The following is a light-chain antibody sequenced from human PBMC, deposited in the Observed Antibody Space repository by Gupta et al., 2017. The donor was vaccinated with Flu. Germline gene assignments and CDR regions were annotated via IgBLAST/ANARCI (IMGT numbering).Light chain of an antibody. Sequence: QLVLTQSPSASASLGASVKFTCTLSSRHSSYAIAWHQQQPGKGPRYLMKVSSDGSHSKGDGIPDRFSGSSSGAELSLTISSLQSEDEADYYCQSWDIGTYVVFGGGTKLTVL. CDR2: VSSDGSH. CDR1: SRHSSYA. V-gene: IGLV4-69*01. CDR3: QSWDIGTYVV. J-gene: IGLJ2*01.